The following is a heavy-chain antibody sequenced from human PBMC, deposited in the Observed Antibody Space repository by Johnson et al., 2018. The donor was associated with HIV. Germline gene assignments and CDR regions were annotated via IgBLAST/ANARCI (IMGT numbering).Heavy chain of an antibody. V-gene: IGHV3-66*02. CDR2: IYSGGST. Sequence: EVQLVESGGGLVQPGGSPRLSCAASGFTVSSNYMSWVRQAPGKGLEWVSVIYSGGSTYYADSVKGRFTISRDNSKNTLYLQMNSLRAEDTAVYYCAREGSGSLLDAFDIWGQGTMVPVSS. D-gene: IGHD1-26*01. J-gene: IGHJ3*02. CDR3: AREGSGSLLDAFDI. CDR1: GFTVSSNY.